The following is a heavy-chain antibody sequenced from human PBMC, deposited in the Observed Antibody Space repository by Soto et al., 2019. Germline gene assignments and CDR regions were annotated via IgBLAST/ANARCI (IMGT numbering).Heavy chain of an antibody. V-gene: IGHV1-3*01. CDR2: VNAGKGNT. J-gene: IGHJ4*02. D-gene: IGHD3-22*01. CDR3: ARGLSGYLPYLDY. Sequence: QVPLVQSGAEVKKPGASVKVSCKASGYTFTSYAMHWVRQAPGQRLEWMGWVNAGKGNTRYSQKLQGRDTSTRDASASTAYRELSSLRSEDTAVYYCARGLSGYLPYLDYCGQGTLVTVSS. CDR1: GYTFTSYA.